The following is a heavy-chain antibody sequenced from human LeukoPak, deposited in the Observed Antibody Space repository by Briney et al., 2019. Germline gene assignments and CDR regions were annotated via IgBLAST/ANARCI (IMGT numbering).Heavy chain of an antibody. CDR3: ARDGGGIAAAGRRGCWFDP. Sequence: GASVKVSCKASGYTFTSYAMNWVRQAPGQGLEWMGIINPSGGSTSYAQKFQGRVTMTRDMSTSTVYMELSSLRSEDTAVYYCARDGGGIAAAGRRGCWFDPWGQGTLVTVSS. J-gene: IGHJ5*02. V-gene: IGHV1-46*01. CDR1: GYTFTSYA. D-gene: IGHD6-13*01. CDR2: INPSGGST.